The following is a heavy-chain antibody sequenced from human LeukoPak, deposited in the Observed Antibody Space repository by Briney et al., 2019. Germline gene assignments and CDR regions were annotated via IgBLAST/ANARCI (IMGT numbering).Heavy chain of an antibody. CDR3: ARHSLPVLRYFDWPHMDV. V-gene: IGHV5-10-1*01. CDR1: GYSFTSYW. CDR2: IDPSDSYT. J-gene: IGHJ6*04. Sequence: GESLKISFKGSGYSFTSYWISWVRQMPGKGLEWMGRIDPSDSYTNYSPSFQGHVTISADKPISTAYLQWSSLKASDTAMYYCARHSLPVLRYFDWPHMDVWGKGTTVTVSS. D-gene: IGHD3-9*01.